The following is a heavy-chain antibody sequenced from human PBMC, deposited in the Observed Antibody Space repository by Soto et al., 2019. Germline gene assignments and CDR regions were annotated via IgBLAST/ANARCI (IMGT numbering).Heavy chain of an antibody. J-gene: IGHJ6*02. CDR1: GYPFTGYY. CDR2: INPNSGGT. Sequence: ASVQVSCKASGYPFTGYYMHWVRQAPGQGLEWMGWINPNSGGTNYAQKFQGWVTMTRDTSISTAYMELSRLRSDDTAVYYCARDLLVFWQLTDYYYYGMDVWGQGTTVTVSS. D-gene: IGHD3-3*01. CDR3: ARDLLVFWQLTDYYYYGMDV. V-gene: IGHV1-2*04.